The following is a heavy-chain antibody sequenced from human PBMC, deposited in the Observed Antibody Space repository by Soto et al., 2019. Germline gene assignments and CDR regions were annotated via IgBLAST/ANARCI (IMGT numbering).Heavy chain of an antibody. Sequence: QVQLQESGPGLVKPSETLSLTCTVSGGSISSYYWSWIRQPPGKGLEWIGYIYYSGSTNYNPSLKSRVTISVDTSKNQFSLKLSSVPAADTAVYYCVRHLRPAPNSPLGYWGQGTLVTVSS. CDR3: VRHLRPAPNSPLGY. CDR1: GGSISSYY. CDR2: IYYSGST. V-gene: IGHV4-59*08. D-gene: IGHD7-27*01. J-gene: IGHJ4*02.